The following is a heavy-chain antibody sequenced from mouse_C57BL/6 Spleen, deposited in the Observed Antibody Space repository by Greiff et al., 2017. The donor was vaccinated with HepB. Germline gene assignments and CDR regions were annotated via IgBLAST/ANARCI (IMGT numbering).Heavy chain of an antibody. J-gene: IGHJ2*01. D-gene: IGHD2-2*01. Sequence: VKLQESGPELVKPGASVKISCKASGYAFSSSWMNWVKQRPGKGLEWIGRIYPGDGDTNYNGKFKGKATLTADKSSSTAYMQLSSLTSEDSAVYFCASCMVTTYYFDYWGQGTTLTVSS. CDR2: IYPGDGDT. CDR1: GYAFSSSW. CDR3: ASCMVTTYYFDY. V-gene: IGHV1-82*01.